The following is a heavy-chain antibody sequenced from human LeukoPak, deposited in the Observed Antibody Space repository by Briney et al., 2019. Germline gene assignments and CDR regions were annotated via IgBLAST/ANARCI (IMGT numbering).Heavy chain of an antibody. J-gene: IGHJ5*02. V-gene: IGHV1-46*01. CDR1: GYTFTSYY. CDR2: INPSGGST. Sequence: ASVKVSCMASGYTFTSYYMHWVRQAPGQGLEWMGIINPSGGSTSYAQKFQGRVTMTRDTSTGTVYMELSSLRSEDTAVYYCARDLGDTAMPSNWFDPWGQGTLVTVSS. CDR3: ARDLGDTAMPSNWFDP. D-gene: IGHD5-18*01.